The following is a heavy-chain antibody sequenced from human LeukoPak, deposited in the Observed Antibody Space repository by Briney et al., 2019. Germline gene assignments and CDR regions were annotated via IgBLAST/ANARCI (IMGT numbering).Heavy chain of an antibody. D-gene: IGHD2-2*01. CDR1: GFTFSDYY. Sequence: GGSLRLSCAASGFTFSDYYMNWIRQAPGKGLEWISYMSSSGSTISYADSVTGRFTVSRDNAKNSLNLQMNSLRAEDTAVYYCARSILPAANAIDYWGQGTLLTVSS. J-gene: IGHJ4*02. V-gene: IGHV3-11*04. CDR3: ARSILPAANAIDY. CDR2: MSSSGSTI.